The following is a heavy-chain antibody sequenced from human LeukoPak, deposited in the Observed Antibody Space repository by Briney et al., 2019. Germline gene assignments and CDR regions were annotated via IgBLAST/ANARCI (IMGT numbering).Heavy chain of an antibody. Sequence: ASVKVSCKASGYTFTSYAMHWVRQAPGQRLEWMGWINAGNGNTKYSQKFQGRVTSIADESTSTAYMEPSSLRSDDTAVYYCARGRPYCTNGVCHPAIQYYYGMDVWGQGTTVTVSS. V-gene: IGHV1-3*01. CDR3: ARGRPYCTNGVCHPAIQYYYGMDV. CDR2: INAGNGNT. J-gene: IGHJ6*02. D-gene: IGHD2-8*01. CDR1: GYTFTSYA.